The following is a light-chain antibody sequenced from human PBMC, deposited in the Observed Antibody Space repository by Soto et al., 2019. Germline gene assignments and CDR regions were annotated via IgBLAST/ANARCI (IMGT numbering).Light chain of an antibody. CDR1: SSDVGYYNF. Sequence: QSALTQPASVSGSPGQSITISCTGTSSDVGYYNFVSWYQQHPGKAPKLMIYDVSNRPSGVSNRFSGSKSGNTASLTISGLQAEDEADYYCDSFTSTSTPFVFGTGTQLTVL. J-gene: IGLJ1*01. CDR3: DSFTSTSTPFV. CDR2: DVS. V-gene: IGLV2-14*03.